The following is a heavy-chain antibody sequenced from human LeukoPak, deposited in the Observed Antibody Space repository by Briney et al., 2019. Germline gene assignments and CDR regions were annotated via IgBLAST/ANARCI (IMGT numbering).Heavy chain of an antibody. J-gene: IGHJ4*02. V-gene: IGHV3-53*01. CDR2: IFSDSTK. CDR1: AFTVKTNN. Sequence: PGVSLRLLCAPCAFTVKTNNMTWLRQTPGRDKERVLVIFSDSTKSYAESVKGRFTISGDNSKNSVYLQMNSLRAEDTAVYYCARGLGYGSGPVDHWGQGTLVTLSS. CDR3: ARGLGYGSGPVDH. D-gene: IGHD3-10*01.